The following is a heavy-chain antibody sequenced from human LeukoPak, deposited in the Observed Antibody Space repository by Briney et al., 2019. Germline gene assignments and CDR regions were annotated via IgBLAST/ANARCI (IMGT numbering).Heavy chain of an antibody. V-gene: IGHV3-21*04. CDR3: AKDLLSAVPWMQLWPTNNWFDP. J-gene: IGHJ5*02. D-gene: IGHD5-18*01. CDR1: GFTFSSYS. Sequence: GGSLRLSCAASGFTFSSYSMNWVRQAPGKGLEWVSSISSSSSYIYYADSVKGRFTISRDNSKNTLYLQMNSLRAEDTAVYYCAKDLLSAVPWMQLWPTNNWFDPWGQGTLVTVSS. CDR2: ISSSSSYI.